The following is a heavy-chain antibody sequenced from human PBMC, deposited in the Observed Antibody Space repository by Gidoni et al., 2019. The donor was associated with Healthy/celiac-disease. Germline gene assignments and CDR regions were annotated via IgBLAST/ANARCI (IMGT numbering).Heavy chain of an antibody. D-gene: IGHD1-26*01. V-gene: IGHV3-33*01. CDR3: ARAGRGLRGDYGMDV. CDR2: IWYDGSNK. Sequence: QVQLVESGGGVVQPGRSLRLSCAASGFTFSSYGMHWVRQAPGKGLEWVAVIWYDGSNKYYADSVKGRFTISRDNSKNTLYLQMNSLRAEDTAVYYCARAGRGLRGDYGMDVWGQGTTVTVSS. J-gene: IGHJ6*02. CDR1: GFTFSSYG.